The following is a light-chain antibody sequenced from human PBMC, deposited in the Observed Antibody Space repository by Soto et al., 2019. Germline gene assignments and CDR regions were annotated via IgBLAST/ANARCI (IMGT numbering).Light chain of an antibody. J-gene: IGLJ2*01. CDR2: GNS. CDR3: QCYDSSLVV. V-gene: IGLV1-40*01. CDR1: SSNIGAGYD. Sequence: QSVLTQPPSVSGAPGQRVTISCTGSSSNIGAGYDVHWYQQLPGTAPKLLIYGNSNRPSGVPDRFSGSKSGTSASLAITGLQAEDGADYYCQCYDSSLVVFGGGTKLTVL.